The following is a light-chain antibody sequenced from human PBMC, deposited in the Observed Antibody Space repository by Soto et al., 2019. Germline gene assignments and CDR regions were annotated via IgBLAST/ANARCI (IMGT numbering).Light chain of an antibody. CDR3: SSYTSNKTLVA. CDR2: DVS. Sequence: QSALTQPASVSGSPGQSMTISCTGTSSDVGGYNYVSWYQQHPGKAPKLIIYDVSNRPSGVSNRFSGSKSGNTASLTISGLQAEDEADYYCSSYTSNKTLVAFGGGTKLTVL. J-gene: IGLJ2*01. V-gene: IGLV2-14*01. CDR1: SSDVGGYNY.